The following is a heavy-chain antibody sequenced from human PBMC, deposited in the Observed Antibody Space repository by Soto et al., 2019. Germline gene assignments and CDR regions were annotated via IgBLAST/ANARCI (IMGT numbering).Heavy chain of an antibody. V-gene: IGHV3-23*01. CDR2: ISGSGGST. J-gene: IGHJ6*02. CDR3: AKCPAALIYYYYGMDV. Sequence: SLRLSCAASGFTFSSYAMSWVRQAPGKGLEWVSAISGSGGSTYYADSVKGRFTISRDNSKNTLYLQMNSLRAEDTAVYYCAKCPAALIYYYYGMDVWGQGTTVTVSS. CDR1: GFTFSSYA. D-gene: IGHD2-2*01.